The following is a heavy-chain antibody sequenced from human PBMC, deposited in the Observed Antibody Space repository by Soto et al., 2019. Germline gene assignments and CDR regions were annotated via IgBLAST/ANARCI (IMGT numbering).Heavy chain of an antibody. J-gene: IGHJ4*02. Sequence: EVQLVESGGGLVQPGGSLRLSCAASGFTFSYNSMNWVRQAPGKGLEWVSYITSGSSSIYYADSVKRRFTISRDNAKNSLYLQMNSLRDEATAVYFCARGRAGYGGNLDYWGQGTLVNVSS. CDR2: ITSGSSSI. V-gene: IGHV3-48*02. CDR1: GFTFSYNS. CDR3: ARGRAGYGGNLDY. D-gene: IGHD5-12*01.